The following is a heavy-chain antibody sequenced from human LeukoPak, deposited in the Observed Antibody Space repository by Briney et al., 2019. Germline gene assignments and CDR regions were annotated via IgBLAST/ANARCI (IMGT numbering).Heavy chain of an antibody. J-gene: IGHJ6*03. CDR2: IKSKTDGGTT. CDR3: TRRMTTSHYYYMDV. D-gene: IGHD4-11*01. CDR1: GFTFSNAW. V-gene: IGHV3-15*01. Sequence: GGSLRLSCAASGFTFSNAWMSWVRQAPGKGLEWVGRIKSKTDGGTTDYAAPVKGRFTISRDDSKNPLYLQMNSLKTEDTAVYYCTRRMTTSHYYYMDVWGKGTTVTVSS.